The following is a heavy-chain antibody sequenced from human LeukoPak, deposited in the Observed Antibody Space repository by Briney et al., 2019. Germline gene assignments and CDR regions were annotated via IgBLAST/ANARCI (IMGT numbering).Heavy chain of an antibody. D-gene: IGHD6-6*01. Sequence: GGPLRLSVEASGFTFVSYSMNWFGQPPGRGREWVSSISSSSSYIYYADSVKGRFTISRDNAKNSLYLQMNSLRAEDTAVYYCARDWASSSSRDSWGQGTLVTVSS. CDR1: GFTFVSYS. CDR3: ARDWASSSSRDS. CDR2: ISSSSSYI. J-gene: IGHJ4*02. V-gene: IGHV3-21*01.